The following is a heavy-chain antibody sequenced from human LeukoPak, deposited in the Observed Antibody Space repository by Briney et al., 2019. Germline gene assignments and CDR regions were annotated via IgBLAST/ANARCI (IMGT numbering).Heavy chain of an antibody. CDR2: INPSGGST. V-gene: IGHV1-46*01. Sequence: GASVKVSCKASGYTFTSYYMHWVRQAPGQGLEWMGIINPSGGSTSYAQKFQGRVTMTRDMSTSTVYMELSSLRSEDTAVYYCAREHYYDSSGYGIDYWGQGTLVTVSS. CDR3: AREHYYDSSGYGIDY. CDR1: GYTFTSYY. D-gene: IGHD3-22*01. J-gene: IGHJ4*02.